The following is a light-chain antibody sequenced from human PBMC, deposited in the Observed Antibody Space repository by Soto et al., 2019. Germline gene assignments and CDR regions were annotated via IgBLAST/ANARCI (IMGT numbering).Light chain of an antibody. J-gene: IGKJ1*01. CDR2: GAS. CDR1: QSVYNN. Sequence: EIVMTQSPATLSVTPGERATLSCRASQSVYNNLAWYQQKPGQAHRLLXYGASTRATGIPARFSGIESGTEFTLTISSLEPDDFAFYYGQQRSNWPPWTFGQGTKVDIK. CDR3: QQRSNWPPWT. V-gene: IGKV3-15*01.